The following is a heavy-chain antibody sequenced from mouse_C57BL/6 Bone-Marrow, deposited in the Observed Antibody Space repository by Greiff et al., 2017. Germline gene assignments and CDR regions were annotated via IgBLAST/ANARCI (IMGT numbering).Heavy chain of an antibody. V-gene: IGHV1-4*01. CDR1: GYTFTSYT. CDR3: AGGERRGFAY. Sequence: LVESGAELARPGASVKMSCKASGYTFTSYTMHWVKQRPGQGLEWIGYINPSSGYTKYNQKFKDKATLTADKSSSTAYMQLSSLTSEGSAVYYCAGGERRGFAYWGQGTLVTVSA. J-gene: IGHJ3*01. CDR2: INPSSGYT.